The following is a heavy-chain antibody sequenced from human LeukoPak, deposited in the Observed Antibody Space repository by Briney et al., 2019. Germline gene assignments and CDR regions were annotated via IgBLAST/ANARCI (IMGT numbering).Heavy chain of an antibody. D-gene: IGHD3-10*01. CDR2: ISYDGNKK. J-gene: IGHJ4*02. Sequence: GGSLRLSCAASGFTFRNYGMHWVRQAPGKGLEWVAVISYDGNKKYYAESVKGRFTISRDNSKNTVYLQMNSLRAEDTAVYYCAKESGFGELFDYWGQGTLVTVSS. CDR1: GFTFRNYG. V-gene: IGHV3-30*18. CDR3: AKESGFGELFDY.